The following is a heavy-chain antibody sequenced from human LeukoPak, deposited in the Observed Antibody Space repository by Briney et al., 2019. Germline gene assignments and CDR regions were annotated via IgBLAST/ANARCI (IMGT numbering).Heavy chain of an antibody. D-gene: IGHD2-8*01. Sequence: ERSLRLSRAASGFTFNTSPIHWVRQAPGKGLEWVALISSDGNNKYYADSVKGRFTISRDNYKNTLYLQMNSLRGEDTAVYYCAREINGPAFDYWGQGTLVTVSS. V-gene: IGHV3-30*04. J-gene: IGHJ4*02. CDR1: GFTFNTSP. CDR2: ISSDGNNK. CDR3: AREINGPAFDY.